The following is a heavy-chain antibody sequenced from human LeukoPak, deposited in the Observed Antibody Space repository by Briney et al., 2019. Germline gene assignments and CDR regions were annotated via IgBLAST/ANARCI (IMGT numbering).Heavy chain of an antibody. V-gene: IGHV4-39*07. CDR3: ARISMVRGVISLYYYYYMDV. CDR1: GGSISSSSYY. J-gene: IGHJ6*03. Sequence: SETLSLTCTVSGGSISSSSYYWGWIRQPPGKGLEWIGSIYYSGSTYYNPSLKSRVTISVDTSKNQFSLKLSSVTAADTAVYYCARISMVRGVISLYYYYYMDVWGKGTTVTVSS. CDR2: IYYSGST. D-gene: IGHD3-10*01.